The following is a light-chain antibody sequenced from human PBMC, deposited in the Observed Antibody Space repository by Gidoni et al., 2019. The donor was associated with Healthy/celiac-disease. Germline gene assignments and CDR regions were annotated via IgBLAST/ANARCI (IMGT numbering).Light chain of an antibody. CDR1: SSNIGSNT. CDR3: AAWDDSLNGPV. J-gene: IGLJ2*01. V-gene: IGLV1-44*01. Sequence: QSVLTQPPSASGTPAPRVTISCSGSSSNIGSNTVNGYQQLPGTAPKLLIYSNNQRPSGGPDRFSGSKSGTSASLAISGLQSEDEADYYWAAWDDSLNGPVFGGGTKLTVL. CDR2: SNN.